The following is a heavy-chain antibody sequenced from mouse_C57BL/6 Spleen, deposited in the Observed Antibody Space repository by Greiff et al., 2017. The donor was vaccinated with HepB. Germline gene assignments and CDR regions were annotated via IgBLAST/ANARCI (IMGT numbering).Heavy chain of an antibody. CDR2: IDPETGGT. V-gene: IGHV1-15*01. D-gene: IGHD2-4*01. J-gene: IGHJ3*01. CDR3: TTRGDYDGAWFAY. CDR1: GYTFTDYE. Sequence: QVQLQQSGAELVRPGASVTLSCKASGYTFTDYEMHWVKQTPVHGLEWIGAIDPETGGTAYNQKFKGKAILTADKSSSTAYMELRSLTSEDSAVYYCTTRGDYDGAWFAYWGQGTLVTVSA.